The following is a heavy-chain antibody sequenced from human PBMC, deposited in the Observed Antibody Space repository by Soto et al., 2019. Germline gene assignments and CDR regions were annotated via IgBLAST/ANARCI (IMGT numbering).Heavy chain of an antibody. CDR3: ARGGPRGSGSYTSCGMDV. D-gene: IGHD1-26*01. V-gene: IGHV3-72*01. Sequence: GGSLRLSCAASGFTFSDHYMDWVRQAPGKGLEWVGRTRNKANSYTTEYAASVKGRFTISRDDSKNSLYLQMNSLKTEDTAVYYCARGGPRGSGSYTSCGMDVWGQGTTVTV. CDR1: GFTFSDHY. CDR2: TRNKANSYTT. J-gene: IGHJ6*02.